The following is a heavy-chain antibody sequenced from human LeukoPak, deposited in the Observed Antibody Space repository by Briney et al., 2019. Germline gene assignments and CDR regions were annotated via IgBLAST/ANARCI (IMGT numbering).Heavy chain of an antibody. Sequence: PGESLKISCKGSGYSFTSYWIGWVRQMPGKGLEWMGIIYPGDSDTRYSPSFQGQVTISADKSISTAYLQWSSLKASDTAMYYCARQGLMTTPGIDAFDIWGQGTMVTVSS. CDR1: GYSFTSYW. CDR3: ARQGLMTTPGIDAFDI. CDR2: IYPGDSDT. V-gene: IGHV5-51*01. J-gene: IGHJ3*02. D-gene: IGHD2-15*01.